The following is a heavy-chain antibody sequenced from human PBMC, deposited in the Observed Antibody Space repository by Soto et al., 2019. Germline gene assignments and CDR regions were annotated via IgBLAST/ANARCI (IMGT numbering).Heavy chain of an antibody. D-gene: IGHD3-10*01. J-gene: IGHJ5*02. CDR2: ISSNSAYI. CDR1: GFTFRSFT. V-gene: IGHV3-21*01. Sequence: GGSLRLSCAASGFTFRSFTMNWVRQAPGKWLEWVSTISSNSAYIYYTDALRGRFTISRDNAKNSLHLQMNSLRAEDTAVYYCTRAASRDSRARGWFDPWGPGTLVTVSS. CDR3: TRAASRDSRARGWFDP.